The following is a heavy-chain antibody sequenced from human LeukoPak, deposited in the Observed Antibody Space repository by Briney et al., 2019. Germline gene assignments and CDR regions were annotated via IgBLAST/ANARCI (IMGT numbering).Heavy chain of an antibody. CDR1: GYRASTDF. J-gene: IGHJ4*02. Sequence: GESLNISSTGSGYRASTDFIGGARQMPGKGLEWMGIIYPGDSDTRYSPSFRGQVTISADKSISTAYLQWSSLKASDTAMYYCARGNGYNFGSIDHWGQGTLVTVSS. D-gene: IGHD5-24*01. CDR3: ARGNGYNFGSIDH. V-gene: IGHV5-51*01. CDR2: IYPGDSDT.